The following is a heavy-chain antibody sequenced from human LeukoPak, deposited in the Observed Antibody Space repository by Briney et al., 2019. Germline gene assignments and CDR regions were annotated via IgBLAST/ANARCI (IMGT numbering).Heavy chain of an antibody. Sequence: ETLSLTCAVYGGSFSGYYWSWVRQAPGKGLEWVANIKQDGSEKYYVDSVKGRFTISRDNAKNSLYLQMNSLRAEDTAVYYCARVRVGRGAFDYWGQGTLVTVSS. J-gene: IGHJ4*02. CDR1: GGSFSGYY. CDR3: ARVRVGRGAFDY. V-gene: IGHV3-7*01. CDR2: IKQDGSEK. D-gene: IGHD1-26*01.